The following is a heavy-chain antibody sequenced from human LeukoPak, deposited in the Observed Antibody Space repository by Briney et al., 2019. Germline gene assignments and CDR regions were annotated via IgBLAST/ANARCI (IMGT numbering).Heavy chain of an antibody. CDR3: ARDQYSSGWYPNYYYYYMDV. D-gene: IGHD6-19*01. CDR2: ISAYNGNT. V-gene: IGHV1-18*01. Sequence: ASVKVSCKASGYTFTSYGISWVRQAPGQGLEWMGWISAYNGNTNYAQKLQGRVTMTTDTFTSTAYMELRSLRSDDTAVYYCARDQYSSGWYPNYYYYYMDVWGKGTTVTVSS. J-gene: IGHJ6*03. CDR1: GYTFTSYG.